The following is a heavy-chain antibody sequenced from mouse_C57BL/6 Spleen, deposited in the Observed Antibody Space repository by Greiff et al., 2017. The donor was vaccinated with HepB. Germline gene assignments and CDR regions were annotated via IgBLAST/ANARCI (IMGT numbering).Heavy chain of an antibody. V-gene: IGHV1-75*01. CDR1: GYTFTDYY. D-gene: IGHD1-1*01. CDR3: ASPYYYGSSYWYFDV. J-gene: IGHJ1*03. Sequence: VQLQQSGPELVKPGASVKISCKASGYTFTDYYINWVKQRPGQGLEWIGWIFPGSGSTYYNEKFKGKATLPVDKSSSTAYMLLSSLTSEDSAVYFCASPYYYGSSYWYFDVWGTGTTVTVSS. CDR2: IFPGSGST.